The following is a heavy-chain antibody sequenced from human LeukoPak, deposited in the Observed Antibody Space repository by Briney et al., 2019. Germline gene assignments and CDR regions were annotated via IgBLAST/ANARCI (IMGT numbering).Heavy chain of an antibody. CDR2: ICNSGGT. CDR3: AKTGRPNNSGWYRWFDP. CDR1: GDSISTYY. V-gene: IGHV4-4*09. J-gene: IGHJ5*02. Sequence: TSSETLSLTCTVSGDSISTYYWSWIRQPPGKGLEWIGCICNSGGTNHNPSLKSRVTISVDTSKNQFSLNLSSVTAADTAVYYCAKTGRPNNSGWYRWFDPWGQGTLVTVSS. D-gene: IGHD6-19*01.